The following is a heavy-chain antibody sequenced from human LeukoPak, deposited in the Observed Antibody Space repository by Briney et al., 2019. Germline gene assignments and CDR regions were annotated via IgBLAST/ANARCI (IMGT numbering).Heavy chain of an antibody. V-gene: IGHV1-2*02. J-gene: IGHJ4*02. D-gene: IGHD2-2*01. Sequence: ASVKVSCNASGYTFTGYYMHWGRQAPGQGLEWMGWINPNSGGTNYAQKFQGRVTMTRDTSISTAYMELSRLRSDDTAVYYCARGDIVVVPAANYWGQGTLVTVSS. CDR1: GYTFTGYY. CDR3: ARGDIVVVPAANY. CDR2: INPNSGGT.